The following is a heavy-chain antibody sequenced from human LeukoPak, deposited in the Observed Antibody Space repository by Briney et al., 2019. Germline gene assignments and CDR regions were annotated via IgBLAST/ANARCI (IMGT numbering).Heavy chain of an antibody. V-gene: IGHV4-4*07. CDR2: IYTSGST. CDR1: GGSISSYY. Sequence: PSETLSLTCTVSGGSISSYYWSWIRQPAGKGLEWIGRIYTSGSTNYNPSLKSRVTISVDTSKNQFSLKLSSVTAADTAVYYCARGRGGYCSSTSCYRWFDPWGQGTLVTVSS. CDR3: ARGRGGYCSSTSCYRWFDP. J-gene: IGHJ5*02. D-gene: IGHD2-2*01.